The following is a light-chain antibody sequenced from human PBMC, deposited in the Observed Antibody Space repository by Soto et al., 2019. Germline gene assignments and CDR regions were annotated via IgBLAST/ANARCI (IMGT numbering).Light chain of an antibody. J-gene: IGLJ2*01. CDR1: SIGSKS. V-gene: IGLV3-21*02. CDR2: DDS. CDR3: QVWESSGDKVV. Sequence: SYELTQTSSVSVAPGQTAKITCGGNSIGSKSVHWYQQKAGQAPVLVVHDDSDRPSGLPGRFSGSTNANTATLTIRRVEDGDEDDYYCQVWESSGDKVVFAGGTKLTVL.